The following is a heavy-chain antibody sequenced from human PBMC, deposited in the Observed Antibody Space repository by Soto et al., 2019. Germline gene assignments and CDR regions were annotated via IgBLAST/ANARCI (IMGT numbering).Heavy chain of an antibody. CDR2: IIPIFGTA. CDR1: GGTFSSYA. Sequence: SVKVSCKASGGTFSSYAISWVRQAPGQGLEWMGGIIPIFGTANYAQKFRGRVTITADESTSTAYMELSSLRSEDTAVYYCARDLCSSTSCPNDYWGQGTLVTVSS. D-gene: IGHD2-2*01. J-gene: IGHJ4*02. CDR3: ARDLCSSTSCPNDY. V-gene: IGHV1-69*13.